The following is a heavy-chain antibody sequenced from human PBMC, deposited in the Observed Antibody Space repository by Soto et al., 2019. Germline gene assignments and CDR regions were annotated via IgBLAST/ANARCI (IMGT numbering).Heavy chain of an antibody. CDR1: GFTFSSYA. Sequence: PGGSLRLSCAASGFTFSSYAMHWVRQAPGKGLEWVAVISYDGSNKYYADSVKGRFTISRDNSKNTLYLQMNSLRAEDTAVYYCARSAIVLMVYAIGTRFDPWGQGTLVTVSS. CDR2: ISYDGSNK. J-gene: IGHJ5*02. D-gene: IGHD2-8*01. V-gene: IGHV3-30-3*01. CDR3: ARSAIVLMVYAIGTRFDP.